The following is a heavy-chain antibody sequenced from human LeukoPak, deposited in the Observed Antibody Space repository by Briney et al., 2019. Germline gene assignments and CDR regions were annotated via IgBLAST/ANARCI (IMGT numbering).Heavy chain of an antibody. D-gene: IGHD3-22*01. J-gene: IGHJ3*01. CDR2: IIPIFGTA. Sequence: ASVKLSCKASGGTFSSYAISWVRQAPGQGLEWMGGIIPIFGTANYAQKFQGRVTITADESTSTAYMELSSLRAEDTAVYYCAREAPEGYYDSSGDWGQGTMVTVSS. CDR3: AREAPEGYYDSSGD. V-gene: IGHV1-69*13. CDR1: GGTFSSYA.